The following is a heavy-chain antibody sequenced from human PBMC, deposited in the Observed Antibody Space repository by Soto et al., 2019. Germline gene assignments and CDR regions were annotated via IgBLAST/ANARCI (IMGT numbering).Heavy chain of an antibody. CDR2: IDPSDSQT. Sequence: GESLKISCKGSGYSLVGYWITWVRQKPGKGLEWMGRIDPSDSQTYYSPSFRGHVTISVTKSITTVFLQWSSLRASDTAMYYCARQIYDSDTGPNFQYYFDSWGQGTPVTVSS. D-gene: IGHD3-22*01. CDR3: ARQIYDSDTGPNFQYYFDS. CDR1: GYSLVGYW. V-gene: IGHV5-10-1*01. J-gene: IGHJ4*02.